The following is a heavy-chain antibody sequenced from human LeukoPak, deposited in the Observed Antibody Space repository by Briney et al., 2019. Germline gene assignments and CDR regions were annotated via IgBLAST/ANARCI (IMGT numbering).Heavy chain of an antibody. CDR2: IYYSGSS. CDR3: ARHGPAWSFDY. CDR1: GGSISSYY. D-gene: IGHD2-8*02. V-gene: IGHV4-59*08. Sequence: PSETLSLTCTVSGGSISSYYWSWIRQPPGKGLEWIAYIYYSGSSNYNPSLKSRVTISVDTSKNQFSLRLSSVTATDTAVYYCARHGPAWSFDYWGQGTQVTVSS. J-gene: IGHJ4*02.